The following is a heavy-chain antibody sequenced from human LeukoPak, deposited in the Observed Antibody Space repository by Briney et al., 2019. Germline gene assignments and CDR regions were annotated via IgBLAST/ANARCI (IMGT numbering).Heavy chain of an antibody. V-gene: IGHV3-15*01. D-gene: IGHD1-7*01. J-gene: IGHJ4*02. CDR1: GFTFSSYW. CDR3: STGGVNWNYVGF. Sequence: GGSLRLSCIASGFTFSSYWMHWVRQAPGKGLEWVARVKSKSAGGTTDYAAPVKGRFTISRDDSKSTLYLQMNSLNTEDTAMYYCSTGGVNWNYVGFWGQGTLVTVSS. CDR2: VKSKSAGGTT.